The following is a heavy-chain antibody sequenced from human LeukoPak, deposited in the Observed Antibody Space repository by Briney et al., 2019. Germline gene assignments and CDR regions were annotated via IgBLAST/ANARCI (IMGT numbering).Heavy chain of an antibody. Sequence: SETLPLTCRVSGASINSGSNYWGWIRQPPGKTLEWIGSIYSSGSTYYNPSLKSRVIIMIDTPKNHFSLTLSSVTAADTAVYYCARSDGYGLVGIWGQGTTVTVSS. D-gene: IGHD5-18*01. J-gene: IGHJ3*02. V-gene: IGHV4-39*07. CDR2: IYSSGST. CDR3: ARSDGYGLVGI. CDR1: GASINSGSNY.